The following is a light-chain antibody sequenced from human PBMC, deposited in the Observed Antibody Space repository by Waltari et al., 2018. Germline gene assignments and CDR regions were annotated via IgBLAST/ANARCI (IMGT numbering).Light chain of an antibody. CDR1: QSVSSY. CDR2: DAS. Sequence: IVLTQFTATLSCSPGDRATPSSRASQSVSSYLAWYQQRPGQAPRLLIYDASQRATGIPARFSGSGSGTDFTLTISSLEPEDFAVYYCQQRSNWPHTFGPGTKVDIK. V-gene: IGKV3-11*01. CDR3: QQRSNWPHT. J-gene: IGKJ3*01.